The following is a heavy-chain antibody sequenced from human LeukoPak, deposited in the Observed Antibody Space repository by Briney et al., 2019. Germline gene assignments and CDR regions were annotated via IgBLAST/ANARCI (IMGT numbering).Heavy chain of an antibody. V-gene: IGHV1-69*04. Sequence: ASVKVSCKASGGTFGSYAISWVRQAPGQGLEWMGRIIPIFGIANYAQKFQGRVTIIADKSTSTAYMELSSLRSEDTAVYYCASQYSSSGDYYYYGMDVWGQGTTVTVSS. CDR2: IIPIFGIA. CDR3: ASQYSSSGDYYYYGMDV. J-gene: IGHJ6*02. CDR1: GGTFGSYA. D-gene: IGHD6-6*01.